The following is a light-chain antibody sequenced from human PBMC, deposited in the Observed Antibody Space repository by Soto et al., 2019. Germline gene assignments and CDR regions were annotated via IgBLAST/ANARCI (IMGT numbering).Light chain of an antibody. CDR1: SSDVGGYNY. Sequence: QSALTQPASVSGSPGQSITISCTGTSSDVGGYNYVSWYQQHPGKAPKLIIYEVSNRPSGVSNRFSGSKSGNTASLTISGLQAEDEGDYYCSSYTSSSTFAVFGGGTKLTVL. V-gene: IGLV2-14*01. CDR3: SSYTSSSTFAV. J-gene: IGLJ2*01. CDR2: EVS.